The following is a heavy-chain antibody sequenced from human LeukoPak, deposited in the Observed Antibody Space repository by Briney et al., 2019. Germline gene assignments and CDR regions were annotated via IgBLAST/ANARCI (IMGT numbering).Heavy chain of an antibody. CDR1: GFTFSSYA. CDR2: ISGSGGST. Sequence: GGSLRLSCAASGFTFSSYAMSWVRQAPGKGLEWVSGISGSGGSTYYAESVKGRFTISRDNSKNTLYLQMNSLRAEDTAVYYCANYGSGSVDYWGQGTLVTVSS. V-gene: IGHV3-23*01. D-gene: IGHD3-10*01. CDR3: ANYGSGSVDY. J-gene: IGHJ4*02.